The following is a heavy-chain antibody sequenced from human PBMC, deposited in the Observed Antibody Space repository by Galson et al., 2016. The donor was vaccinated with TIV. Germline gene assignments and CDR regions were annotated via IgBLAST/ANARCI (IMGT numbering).Heavy chain of an antibody. CDR1: GFPFSDHG. V-gene: IGHV3-30*18. Sequence: SLRLSCAASGFPFSDHGMHWVRQAPGKGLEWLSLSSFDGGIEYYADSVKGRFTISRDKSRNPLYLQMDRLRVDDTAIYYCAKDHRDGYNYFYYFDSWGQGTLVTVSS. CDR3: AKDHRDGYNYFYYFDS. CDR2: SSFDGGIE. J-gene: IGHJ4*02. D-gene: IGHD5-24*01.